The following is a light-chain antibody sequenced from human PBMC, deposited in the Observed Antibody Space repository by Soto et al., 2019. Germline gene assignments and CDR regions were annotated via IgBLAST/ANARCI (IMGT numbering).Light chain of an antibody. CDR3: HQLSTYTWT. J-gene: IGKJ1*01. CDR1: QLIISY. CDR2: AAS. V-gene: IGKV1-9*01. Sequence: IHMTEARSSLSASVGYRVTITCRASQLIISYLAWYHHMPGKAPKLLIYAASTLQSGVPPRFSGSGSGTDFTLVISSLQPEDCATYYCHQLSTYTWTSGQGTKVDIK.